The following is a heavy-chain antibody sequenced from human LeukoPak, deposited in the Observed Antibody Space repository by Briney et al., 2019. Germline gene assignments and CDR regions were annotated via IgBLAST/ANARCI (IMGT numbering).Heavy chain of an antibody. CDR2: ISYDGSNK. CDR1: GFTFSSYA. CDR3: AREFTALDY. J-gene: IGHJ4*02. V-gene: IGHV3-30-3*01. D-gene: IGHD5-18*01. Sequence: GGSLRLSCAASGFTFSSYAMHWVRQAPGKGLEWVAVISYDGSNKYYADSVKGRFTISRDNSKNTLYLQVNSLRAEDTAVYYCAREFTALDYWGQGTLVTVSS.